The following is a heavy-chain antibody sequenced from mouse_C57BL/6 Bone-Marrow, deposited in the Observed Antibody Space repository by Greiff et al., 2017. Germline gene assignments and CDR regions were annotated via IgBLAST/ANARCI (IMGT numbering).Heavy chain of an antibody. CDR3: ARGGDYDYEGRDYFDY. D-gene: IGHD2-4*01. CDR2: ISYSGST. Sequence: EVKLQESGPGMVKPSQSLSLTCTVTGYSITSGYDWHWIRHFPGNKLEWMGYISYSGSTNYNPSLKSRISITHDTSKNHFFLKLNSVTTEDTATYYCARGGDYDYEGRDYFDYWGQGTTLTVSS. J-gene: IGHJ2*01. CDR1: GYSITSGYD. V-gene: IGHV3-1*01.